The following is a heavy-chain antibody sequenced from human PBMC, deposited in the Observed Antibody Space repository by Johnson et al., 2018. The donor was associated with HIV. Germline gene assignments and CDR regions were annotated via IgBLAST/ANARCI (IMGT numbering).Heavy chain of an antibody. J-gene: IGHJ3*02. V-gene: IGHV3-11*01. Sequence: QVQLVESGGVVVQPGGSLRLSCAASGFTFSDYYMSWIRQAPGKGLEWVSYISSSGSTIYYADSVKGRFTISRDNAKNSLYLQMNSLRAEDTALYYCAVLCCGCADAFDMWGQGTMVTVS. CDR2: ISSSGSTI. CDR1: GFTFSDYY. CDR3: AVLCCGCADAFDM. D-gene: IGHD3-10*01.